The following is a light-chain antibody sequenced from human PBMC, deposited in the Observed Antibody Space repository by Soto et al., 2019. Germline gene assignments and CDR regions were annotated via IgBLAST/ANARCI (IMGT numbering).Light chain of an antibody. CDR2: EVS. V-gene: IGLV2-8*01. J-gene: IGLJ1*01. Sequence: QSALTQPPSASGSPGQSVTISCTGTSSDVGGYNYVSWYQQHPGKAPKLMIYEVSKRPSGVPDRFSGSKSGNTASLTVSGLQAEDEADDYCSSYAGSNIRYVFGTGTKVTVL. CDR1: SSDVGGYNY. CDR3: SSYAGSNIRYV.